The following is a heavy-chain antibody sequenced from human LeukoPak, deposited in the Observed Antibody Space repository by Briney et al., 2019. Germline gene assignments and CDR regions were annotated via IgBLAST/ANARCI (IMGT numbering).Heavy chain of an antibody. V-gene: IGHV3-21*04. CDR1: GSTFSSYN. J-gene: IGHJ4*02. Sequence: GGSLRLSCAASGSTFSSYNLNWVGQAPGKGLEWVSSISSSSSYIYYADSVKGRFTISRDNAKNSLHPQMNSLRDEDTAVYYCGRSDSHGYLLDSWGQGTLVTVSS. CDR2: ISSSSSYI. CDR3: GRSDSHGYLLDS. D-gene: IGHD3-22*01.